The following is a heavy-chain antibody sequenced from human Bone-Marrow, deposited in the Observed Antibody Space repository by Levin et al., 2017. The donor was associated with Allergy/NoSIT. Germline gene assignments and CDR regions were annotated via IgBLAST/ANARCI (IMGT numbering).Heavy chain of an antibody. Sequence: LSLTCVVSGFTFRNYVVSLVRQVPGKGLESVSSVSGSGDSTYYADSLRGRFTISRDNSKNTLYLQMNSLRAEDTAGYYCAKDPDYGDYSSYWYFDLWGRGTLVTVSS. CDR1: GFTFRNYV. V-gene: IGHV3-23*01. CDR2: VSGSGDST. J-gene: IGHJ2*01. CDR3: AKDPDYGDYSSYWYFDL. D-gene: IGHD4-17*01.